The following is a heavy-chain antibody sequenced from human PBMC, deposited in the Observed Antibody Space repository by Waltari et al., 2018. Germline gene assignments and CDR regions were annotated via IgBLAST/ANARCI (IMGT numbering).Heavy chain of an antibody. D-gene: IGHD3-16*01. Sequence: VQLVQSGAEVKKPGASVKFSGKASGYTFTSYGIGWLRQSPGKGLDWVANIKQDGREKYYVDSVKGRFTISRDNAKNSLYLQMNSLRAEDTAVYYCARDLRGLGEFSYWGQGTLVTVSS. V-gene: IGHV3-7*01. CDR2: IKQDGREK. CDR1: GYTFTSYG. J-gene: IGHJ4*02. CDR3: ARDLRGLGEFSY.